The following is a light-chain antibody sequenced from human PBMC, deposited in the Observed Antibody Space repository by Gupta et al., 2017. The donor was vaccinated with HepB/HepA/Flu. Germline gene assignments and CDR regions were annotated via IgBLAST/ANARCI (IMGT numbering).Light chain of an antibody. CDR1: QSISTW. V-gene: IGKV1-5*03. CDR3: RQEYKYLCT. Sequence: DIQMTQSPSTLPASVGDRVTITCRASQSISTWLAWYQQKPGKAPKLLIYKASSLESGVPSRSSGSGSATEVTLTISSRLPDDCATTYCRQEYKYLCTFGHGTKVDIK. CDR2: KAS. J-gene: IGKJ3*01.